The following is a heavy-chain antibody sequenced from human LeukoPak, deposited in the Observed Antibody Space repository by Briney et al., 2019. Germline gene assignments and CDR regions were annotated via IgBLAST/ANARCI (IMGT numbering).Heavy chain of an antibody. V-gene: IGHV1-24*01. CDR1: GYTLTELS. CDR3: ATRGSSRIAAAHRFDP. Sequence: ASVKVSCKVSGYTLTELSMHWVRQAPGKGLGWMGGFDPEDGETIYAQKFQGRVTMTEDTSTDTAYMELSSLRSEDTAVYYCATRGSSRIAAAHRFDPWGQGTLVTVSS. J-gene: IGHJ5*02. D-gene: IGHD6-13*01. CDR2: FDPEDGET.